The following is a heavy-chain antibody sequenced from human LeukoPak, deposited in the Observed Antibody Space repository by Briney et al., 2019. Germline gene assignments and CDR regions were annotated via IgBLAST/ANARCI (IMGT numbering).Heavy chain of an antibody. Sequence: GGSLRLSCAASGFTFSSYGMHWVRQAPGKGLEWVAFIRYDGSNKYYADSVKGRFTISRDNSKNTLYLQMNSLRAEDTAVYYCASYRYCSGGSCLRAFDIWGQGTMVTVSS. D-gene: IGHD2-15*01. CDR1: GFTFSSYG. V-gene: IGHV3-30*02. CDR2: IRYDGSNK. J-gene: IGHJ3*02. CDR3: ASYRYCSGGSCLRAFDI.